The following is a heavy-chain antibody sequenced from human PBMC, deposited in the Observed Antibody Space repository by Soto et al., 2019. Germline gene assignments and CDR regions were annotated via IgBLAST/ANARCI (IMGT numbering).Heavy chain of an antibody. D-gene: IGHD2-15*01. CDR3: ARILGYCSGGSCYGEGERAPYYYYGMDV. Sequence: GASVKVSCKASGYTFTSYGISWVRQAPGQGLEWMGWISAYNGNTNYAQKLQGRVTMTTDTSTSTAYMELSSLRSEDTAVYYCARILGYCSGGSCYGEGERAPYYYYGMDVWGQGTTVTVSS. J-gene: IGHJ6*02. CDR1: GYTFTSYG. V-gene: IGHV1-18*01. CDR2: ISAYNGNT.